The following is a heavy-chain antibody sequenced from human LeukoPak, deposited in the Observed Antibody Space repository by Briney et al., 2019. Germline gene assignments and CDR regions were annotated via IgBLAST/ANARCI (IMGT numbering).Heavy chain of an antibody. J-gene: IGHJ4*02. CDR2: INTDGSSI. Sequence: PGGSLRLSCAASGFTFSSYWMHWVRQAPGKGLVWVSRINTDGSSITYLDSVKGRFTISRDNAKNTLYLQMNSLRAEDTAVYYCASAGYRAGIENWGQGTLVTVS. CDR1: GFTFSSYW. D-gene: IGHD5-12*01. CDR3: ASAGYRAGIEN. V-gene: IGHV3-74*01.